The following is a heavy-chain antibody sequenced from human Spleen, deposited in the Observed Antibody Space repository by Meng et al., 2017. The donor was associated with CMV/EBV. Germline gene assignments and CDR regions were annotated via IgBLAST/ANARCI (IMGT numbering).Heavy chain of an antibody. J-gene: IGHJ6*02. CDR3: ARQFRYCSSTSCYVDYYYYGMDV. D-gene: IGHD2-2*01. Sequence: GESLKISCAASGFTFSSYAMSWVRQAPGKGLEWVSSISSSSSYIYYADSVKGRFTISRDNAKNSLYLQMNSLRAEDTAVYYCARQFRYCSSTSCYVDYYYYGMDVWGQGTTVTVSS. V-gene: IGHV3-21*01. CDR2: ISSSSSYI. CDR1: GFTFSSYA.